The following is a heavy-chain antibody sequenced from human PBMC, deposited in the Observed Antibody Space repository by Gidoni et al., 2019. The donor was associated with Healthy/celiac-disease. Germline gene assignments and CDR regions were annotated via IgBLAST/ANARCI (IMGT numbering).Heavy chain of an antibody. D-gene: IGHD1-26*01. J-gene: IGHJ4*02. CDR3: ATSTWELRDFDY. CDR2: IRGSGCST. Sequence: EVQLLESGGGLVQPGGSLRLSCAASGFTFRSYSISWVRQAPGKGLEWVSAIRGSGCSTYYADSVKGRFTISRDNSKNTLYLQMNSLRAEDTAVYYCATSTWELRDFDYWGQGTLVTVSS. V-gene: IGHV3-23*01. CDR1: GFTFRSYS.